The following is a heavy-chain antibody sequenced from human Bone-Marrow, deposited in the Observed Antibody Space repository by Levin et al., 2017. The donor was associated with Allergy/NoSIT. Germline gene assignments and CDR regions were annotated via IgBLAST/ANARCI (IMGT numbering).Heavy chain of an antibody. D-gene: IGHD3-10*01. CDR2: IYYSGST. V-gene: IGHV4-31*03. Sequence: LRLSCTVSGGSISSGGYYWSWIRQHPGKGLEWIGYIYYSGSTYYNPSLKSRVTISVDTSKNQFSLKLSSVTAADTAVYYCARGRITMVRGVTTDAFDIWGQGTMVTVSS. CDR1: GGSISSGGYY. J-gene: IGHJ3*02. CDR3: ARGRITMVRGVTTDAFDI.